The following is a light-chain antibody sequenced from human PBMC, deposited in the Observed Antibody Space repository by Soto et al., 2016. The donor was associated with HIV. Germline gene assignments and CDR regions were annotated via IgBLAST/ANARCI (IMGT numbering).Light chain of an antibody. CDR3: QHYYSTPRT. V-gene: IGKV1-NL1*01. CDR2: AAS. J-gene: IGKJ1*01. Sequence: DIQMTQSPSSLSASVGDRDTITCRASQGIRNSLAWYQHKPGKAPKLLLYAASSLQSGVPSRFSGGRSGTDYTLTIISLQPEDFATYYGQHYYSTPRTFGQGTKVEIK. CDR1: QGIRNS.